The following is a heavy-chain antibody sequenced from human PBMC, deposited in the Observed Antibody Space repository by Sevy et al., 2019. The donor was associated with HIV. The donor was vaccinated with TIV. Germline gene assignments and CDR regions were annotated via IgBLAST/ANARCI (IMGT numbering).Heavy chain of an antibody. Sequence: ASVKVSCKLSGYTLTQLSMHWLRQAPGKGLEWLGSFDPEDGERIYAQKVQGRFTMTEDTSTDTAYMELSSLRSEDTAIYYCATGREYYEGNSGYFDYWGQGTLVTVSS. CDR1: GYTLTQLS. CDR3: ATGREYYEGNSGYFDY. CDR2: FDPEDGER. V-gene: IGHV1-24*01. J-gene: IGHJ4*02. D-gene: IGHD3-3*01.